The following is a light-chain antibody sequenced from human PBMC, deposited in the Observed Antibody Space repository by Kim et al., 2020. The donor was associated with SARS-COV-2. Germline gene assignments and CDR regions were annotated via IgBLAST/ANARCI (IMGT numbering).Light chain of an antibody. CDR1: QSVSGSY. J-gene: IGKJ2*01. Sequence: LSPGERAPLSCRASQSVSGSYLAWYQQKPGQAPRLLIYGASSRATGIPDRFSGSGSGTDFTLTISRLEPEDFAVYYCQQYGSSLYTFGQGTKLEI. CDR2: GAS. V-gene: IGKV3-20*01. CDR3: QQYGSSLYT.